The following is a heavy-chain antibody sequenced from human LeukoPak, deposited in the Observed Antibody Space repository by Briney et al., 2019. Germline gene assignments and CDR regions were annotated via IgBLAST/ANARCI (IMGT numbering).Heavy chain of an antibody. CDR3: AKWIVGYLDSFDY. V-gene: IGHV3-30*04. J-gene: IGHJ4*02. Sequence: PGGSLRLSCAASGFTFSNYTMHWVRQAPGKGLEWVAVISYDGSNKYYADSVQGRFTISRDNSKNTLYLQMNSLRAEDTAVYYCAKWIVGYLDSFDYWGQGTLVTVSS. D-gene: IGHD5-18*01. CDR2: ISYDGSNK. CDR1: GFTFSNYT.